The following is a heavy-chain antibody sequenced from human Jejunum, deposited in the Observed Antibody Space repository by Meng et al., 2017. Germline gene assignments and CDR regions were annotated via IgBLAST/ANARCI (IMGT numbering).Heavy chain of an antibody. Sequence: QGERQGSGPGMLKASGTLFLPCGVSGGSISSSDWWSWVRQPPGKGLEWIGEIHHSGSTNYNPSLKSRVTISVDKSKNQFSLKLSSVTAADTAVYYCAREWSGSFRHFDYWGQGTLVTVSS. J-gene: IGHJ4*02. CDR1: GGSISSSDW. D-gene: IGHD3-16*02. CDR3: AREWSGSFRHFDY. V-gene: IGHV4-4*02. CDR2: IHHSGST.